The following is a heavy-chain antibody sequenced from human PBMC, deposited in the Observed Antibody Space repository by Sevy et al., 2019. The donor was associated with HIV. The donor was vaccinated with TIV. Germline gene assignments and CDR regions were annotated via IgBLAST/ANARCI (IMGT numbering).Heavy chain of an antibody. CDR1: GFTFSSFE. V-gene: IGHV3-48*03. CDR2: ISSSGSTI. Sequence: GGSLRLSCAASGFTFSSFEMTWVRQAPGKGLEWVSYISSSGSTIYYTNSVKGRFTISRDNAKKSLYLQMNSLRAEDTAVYYCAKRGGHYDLGMDVWGQGTTVTVSS. J-gene: IGHJ6*02. D-gene: IGHD3-3*01. CDR3: AKRGGHYDLGMDV.